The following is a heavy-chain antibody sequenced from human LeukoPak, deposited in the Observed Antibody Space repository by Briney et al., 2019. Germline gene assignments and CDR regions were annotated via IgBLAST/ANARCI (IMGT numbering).Heavy chain of an antibody. CDR2: INQDGSGE. CDR3: ARKLYYYDTSPAGWFDP. V-gene: IGHV3-7*01. CDR1: GFTFSRYW. Sequence: GGSLRLSCASSGFTFSRYWMSWVRQGQGKGLEWVATINQDGSGEYYVDSVKGRFTISRDNAKNSLYLQISGLRAEDTAVYHCARKLYYYDTSPAGWFDPWGQGTLVTVS. J-gene: IGHJ5*02. D-gene: IGHD3-22*01.